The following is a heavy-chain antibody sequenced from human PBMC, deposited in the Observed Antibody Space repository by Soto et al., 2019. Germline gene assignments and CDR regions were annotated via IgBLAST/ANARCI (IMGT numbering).Heavy chain of an antibody. CDR3: AIDWVYGEGSAFDI. D-gene: IGHD4-17*01. Sequence: ASVKVSCKASGYTFTSYGISWVRQAPGQGLEWMGWISAYTGNTNYAQKLQGRVNMTTDTSTSTAYMELRSLRSDDTAVYYCAIDWVYGEGSAFDIWGQGTMVTVSS. CDR2: ISAYTGNT. J-gene: IGHJ3*02. V-gene: IGHV1-18*01. CDR1: GYTFTSYG.